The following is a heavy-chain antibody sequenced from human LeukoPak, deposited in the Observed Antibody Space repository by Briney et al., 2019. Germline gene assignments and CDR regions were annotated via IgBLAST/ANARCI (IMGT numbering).Heavy chain of an antibody. D-gene: IGHD5-12*01. CDR3: ARHFLYGYNDYAGGFDP. V-gene: IGHV4-34*01. CDR2: INHSGST. CDR1: GGSFSGYY. Sequence: PSETLSLTCAVYGGSFSGYYWSWIRQPPGKGLEWIGEINHSGSTNYNPSLKSRVSISIDTSKNQFSLKLSSVTAADTAVYYCARHFLYGYNDYAGGFDPWGQGTLVTVSS. J-gene: IGHJ5*02.